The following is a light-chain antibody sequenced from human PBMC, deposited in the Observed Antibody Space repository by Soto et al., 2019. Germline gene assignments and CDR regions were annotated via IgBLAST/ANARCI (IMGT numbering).Light chain of an antibody. Sequence: EVVLTQSPGTLSLSPGERATLSCRASQSVSSNYLAWYQQKPGRAPRLLIYDASNRATGIPDRFSGSGSGTDFTLTISRLEPEDFAMYYCQQYGSSPGTFGQGTKVDSK. CDR2: DAS. CDR3: QQYGSSPGT. CDR1: QSVSSNY. J-gene: IGKJ1*01. V-gene: IGKV3-20*01.